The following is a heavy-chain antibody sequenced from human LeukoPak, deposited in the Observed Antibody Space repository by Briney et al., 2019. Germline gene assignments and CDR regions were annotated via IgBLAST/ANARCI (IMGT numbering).Heavy chain of an antibody. CDR2: ISSDGNT. J-gene: IGHJ6*02. CDR3: ARGQEQFSSPWQWGPRRKNFYYYGMDV. CDR1: GFTVSSSS. Sequence: GGSLRLSCAASGFTVSSSSMNWVRLGPGKGLEWVSVISSDGNTYYADSVKGRFAISRDNSRNTLSLQMHGPRADDTAVYYCARGQEQFSSPWQWGPRRKNFYYYGMDVWGQGPTVTVSS. D-gene: IGHD6-19*01. V-gene: IGHV3-66*01.